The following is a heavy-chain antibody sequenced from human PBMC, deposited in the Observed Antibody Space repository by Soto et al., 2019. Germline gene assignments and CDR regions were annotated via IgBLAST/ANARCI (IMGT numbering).Heavy chain of an antibody. CDR1: GGSMIAYY. J-gene: IGHJ4*02. Sequence: ETLSLTCTVSGGSMIAYYWNWMRQPPGKGLQWIGYTYYSGSTTYNPSLKSRVTISVDSSKNQFSLKLDSVTPADTAVYYCARVRRTAGKRYFDYWGPGTLVTVSS. CDR3: ARVRRTAGKRYFDY. CDR2: TYYSGST. V-gene: IGHV4-59*01. D-gene: IGHD6-13*01.